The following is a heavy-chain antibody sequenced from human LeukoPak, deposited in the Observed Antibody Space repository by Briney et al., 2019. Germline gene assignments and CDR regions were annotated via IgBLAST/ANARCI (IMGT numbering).Heavy chain of an antibody. J-gene: IGHJ4*02. Sequence: GGSLRLSCAASGFTFSSYEMNWVRQAPGKGLEWVSYISSSGSTIYYADSVKGRFTISRDNAKNSLYLQMNSLRAEDMAVYYCARDLVVVAATPFDYWGQGTLVTVSS. CDR2: ISSSGSTI. CDR3: ARDLVVVAATPFDY. V-gene: IGHV3-48*03. CDR1: GFTFSSYE. D-gene: IGHD2-15*01.